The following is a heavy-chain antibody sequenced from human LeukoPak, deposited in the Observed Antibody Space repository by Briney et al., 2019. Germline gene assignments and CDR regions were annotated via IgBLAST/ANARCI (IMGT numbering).Heavy chain of an antibody. CDR1: GFTFSSYS. CDR3: ARDGAGGAADPFDY. D-gene: IGHD6-13*01. CDR2: ISSSSTI. J-gene: IGHJ4*02. Sequence: GGSLRLSCAASGFTFSSYSMNWVRQAPGKGLEWVSYISSSSTIYYAESVKGRFTISRDNAKNSLYLQMNSLRAEDTAVYYCARDGAGGAADPFDYWGQGTLVTVSS. V-gene: IGHV3-48*04.